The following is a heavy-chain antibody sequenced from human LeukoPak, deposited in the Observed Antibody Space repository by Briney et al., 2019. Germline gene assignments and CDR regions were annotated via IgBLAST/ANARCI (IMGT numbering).Heavy chain of an antibody. Sequence: SETLSLTCTVSGGSISSYYWTWIRQPAGKGLEWIGRIYPSGGTNYNPSLKSRATMSVDPSKNQFSLKLSSVTAADTAVYYCARLISMVRGVTVDDWFDPWGQGTLVTVSS. J-gene: IGHJ5*02. CDR2: IYPSGGT. V-gene: IGHV4-4*07. CDR1: GGSISSYY. CDR3: ARLISMVRGVTVDDWFDP. D-gene: IGHD3-10*01.